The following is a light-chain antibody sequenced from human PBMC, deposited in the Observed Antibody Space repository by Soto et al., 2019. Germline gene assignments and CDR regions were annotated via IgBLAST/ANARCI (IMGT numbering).Light chain of an antibody. CDR3: HSYDSSLSASV. CDR2: RNN. J-gene: IGLJ2*01. CDR1: SSNIGAGYD. Sequence: QSVLTQPPSVSGAPGQRVTISCTGSSSNIGAGYDVHWYQQLPGTAPKLLIYRNNNRPSGVPDRFSGPKSGTSASLAITGLQPEDEADYYCHSYDSSLSASVFGGGPKLTVL. V-gene: IGLV1-40*01.